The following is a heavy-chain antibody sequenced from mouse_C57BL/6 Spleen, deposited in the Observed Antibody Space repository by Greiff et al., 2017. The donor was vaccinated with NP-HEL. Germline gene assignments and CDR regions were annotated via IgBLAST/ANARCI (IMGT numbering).Heavy chain of an antibody. CDR2: IYPGDGDT. J-gene: IGHJ4*01. Sequence: VQLKESGAELVKPGASVKISCKASGYAFSSYWMNWVKQRPGKGLEWIGQIYPGDGDTNYNGKFKGKATLTADKSSSTAYMQLSSLTSEDSAVYFCARSTVDYAMDYWGQGTSVTVSS. V-gene: IGHV1-80*01. CDR1: GYAFSSYW. CDR3: ARSTVDYAMDY. D-gene: IGHD1-1*01.